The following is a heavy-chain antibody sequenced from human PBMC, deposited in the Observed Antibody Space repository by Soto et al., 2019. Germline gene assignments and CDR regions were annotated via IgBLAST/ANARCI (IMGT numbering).Heavy chain of an antibody. D-gene: IGHD1-26*01. CDR1: GFTFSSYS. J-gene: IGHJ6*02. CDR3: ARRLGATDYYFVMDV. V-gene: IGHV3-21*06. CDR2: ISSSGRYI. Sequence: EVQLVESGGGLVKPGGSLRLSCVVSGFTFSSYSMNWVRQAPGKGLDWVSAISSSGRYIYYADSVKGRFTISRDNAKNALYLKMNSLRAEDTAVYYCARRLGATDYYFVMDVWGQGTTVTVSS.